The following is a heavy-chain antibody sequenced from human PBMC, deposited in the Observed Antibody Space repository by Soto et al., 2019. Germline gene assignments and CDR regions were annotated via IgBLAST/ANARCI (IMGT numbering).Heavy chain of an antibody. Sequence: GGSLRLSCAASGFTFSSYAMSWVRQAPGKGLEWVSAISGSGGSTYYADSVKGRFTISRDNSKNTLYLQMNSLRAEDTAVYYCARSAGGATMIYYFDYWGQGTLVTVSS. CDR3: ARSAGGATMIYYFDY. CDR1: GFTFSSYA. D-gene: IGHD3-22*01. V-gene: IGHV3-23*01. J-gene: IGHJ4*02. CDR2: ISGSGGST.